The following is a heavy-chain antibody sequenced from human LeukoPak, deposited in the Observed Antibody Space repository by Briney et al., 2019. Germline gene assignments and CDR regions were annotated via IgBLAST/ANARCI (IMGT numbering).Heavy chain of an antibody. CDR2: IYYSGST. V-gene: IGHV4-59*01. CDR1: GGSISSYY. J-gene: IGHJ3*02. CDR3: ARGGTYSSSWYGAFDI. Sequence: SETLSLTCTVSGGSISSYYWSWIRQPPGKGLEWVGYIYYSGSTNYNPSLKSRVTISVDTSKNQFSLKLSSVTAADTAVYYCARGGTYSSSWYGAFDIWGQGTMVTVPS. D-gene: IGHD6-13*01.